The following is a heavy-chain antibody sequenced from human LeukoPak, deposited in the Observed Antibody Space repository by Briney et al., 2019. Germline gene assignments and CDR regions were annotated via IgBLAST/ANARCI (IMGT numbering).Heavy chain of an antibody. D-gene: IGHD2-15*01. CDR1: GYSISRAFP. V-gene: IGHV4-38-2*01. J-gene: IGHJ4*02. CDR2: IFHTGTT. CDR3: ARAGPFCSGGSCYFDS. Sequence: SETLSLTCAVSGYSISRAFPGAWIRQSPGKGLECLGNIFHTGTTYYKPSLKSRLTISLDTSKNQFSPELSSVTAADTAVYYCARAGPFCSGGSCYFDSWGQGTLVTVSS.